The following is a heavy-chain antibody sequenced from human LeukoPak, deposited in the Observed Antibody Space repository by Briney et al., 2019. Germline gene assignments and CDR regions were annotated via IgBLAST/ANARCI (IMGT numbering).Heavy chain of an antibody. CDR2: ISAYNGDT. Sequence: ASVTVSCKASGYTFIRYGISWVRQAPGQGLEWMGWISAYNGDTNYAQTLQGRVTMTPDTSPSTAHMELRSLRSDDTAVYYCARGTNSNMPLYYYYYVMDVWGKGTTVTVSS. J-gene: IGHJ6*04. V-gene: IGHV1-18*01. D-gene: IGHD4-11*01. CDR3: ARGTNSNMPLYYYYYVMDV. CDR1: GYTFIRYG.